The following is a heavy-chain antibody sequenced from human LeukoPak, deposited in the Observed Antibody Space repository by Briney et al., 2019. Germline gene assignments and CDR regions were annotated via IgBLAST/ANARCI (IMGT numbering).Heavy chain of an antibody. D-gene: IGHD1-26*01. CDR2: IYSGGST. Sequence: GGSLRLSCAASGFTVSSSYMSWVRQAPGKGLEWVSVIYSGGSTYYADSVKGRFTISRDNSKNTLYLRMNSLRAEDTAVYYCARDMGELPNGVGAFDIWGQGTMVTVSS. CDR1: GFTVSSSY. V-gene: IGHV3-53*01. CDR3: ARDMGELPNGVGAFDI. J-gene: IGHJ3*02.